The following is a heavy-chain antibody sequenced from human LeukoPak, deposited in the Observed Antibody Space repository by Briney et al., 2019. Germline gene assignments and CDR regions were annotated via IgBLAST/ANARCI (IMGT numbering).Heavy chain of an antibody. D-gene: IGHD3-22*01. CDR3: AKGTMIVVVANFDY. CDR1: GFTFSSYA. J-gene: IGHJ4*02. V-gene: IGHV3-23*01. Sequence: GGSLRLSCAASGFTFSSYAMSWVRQAPGKGLEWVSAISGSGGSTYYADSVKGRFTISRDNSKNTLYPQMNSLRAEDTAVYYCAKGTMIVVVANFDYWGQGTLVTVSS. CDR2: ISGSGGST.